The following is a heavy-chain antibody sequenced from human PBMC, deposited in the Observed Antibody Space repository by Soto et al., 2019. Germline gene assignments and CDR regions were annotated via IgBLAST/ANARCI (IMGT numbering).Heavy chain of an antibody. J-gene: IGHJ6*02. CDR2: ISAYNGNT. Sequence: GASVKVSCKASGYSFTSYGISWVRQAPGQGLEWMGWISAYNGNTKYAQKLQGRGTMTTDTSTSTAYMELRSLRSDDTAVYYCAREGTVVHDYGMDVWGQGTTVTVPS. V-gene: IGHV1-18*01. CDR1: GYSFTSYG. CDR3: AREGTVVHDYGMDV. D-gene: IGHD3-22*01.